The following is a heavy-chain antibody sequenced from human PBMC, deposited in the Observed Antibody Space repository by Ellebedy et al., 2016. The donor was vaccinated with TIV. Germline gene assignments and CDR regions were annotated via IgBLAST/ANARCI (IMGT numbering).Heavy chain of an antibody. CDR1: GASVSSGSSY. CDR3: ARDMSDHWFYY. J-gene: IGHJ4*02. CDR2: IYSRGST. D-gene: IGHD1-1*01. Sequence: SETLSLIXTVSGASVSSGSSYWSWVRQPPGKGLEWIGNIYSRGSTNYNPSLKSRVTISVETSKNQFSLKLTSVTTADTAVYYCARDMSDHWFYYWGQGTPVTVSS. V-gene: IGHV4-61*01.